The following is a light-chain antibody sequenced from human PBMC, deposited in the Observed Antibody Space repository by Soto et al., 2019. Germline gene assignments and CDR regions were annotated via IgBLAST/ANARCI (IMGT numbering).Light chain of an antibody. V-gene: IGLV1-51*01. CDR3: GTWDSSLSAGQV. CDR1: NSNIGKNY. Sequence: QSVLTQPPSVSAAPGQKVTISCSGSNSNIGKNYVSWYQQLPGTAPKLLIYDNDKRPSGIPDRFSGSKSGTSATLAITGLQTGDEADYYCGTWDSSLSAGQVFGGGTKLTVL. CDR2: DND. J-gene: IGLJ2*01.